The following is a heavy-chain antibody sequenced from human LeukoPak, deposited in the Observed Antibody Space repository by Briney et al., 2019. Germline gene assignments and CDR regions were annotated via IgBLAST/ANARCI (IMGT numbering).Heavy chain of an antibody. CDR3: ARSGYSGYDSPGTVTTAAFDI. D-gene: IGHD5-12*01. CDR1: GGSISSSSYY. J-gene: IGHJ3*02. CDR2: IYYSGST. V-gene: IGHV4-39*07. Sequence: SETLSLTCTVSGGSISSSSYYWGWIRQPPGKGLEWIGSIYYSGSTYYNPSLKSRVTISVDTSKNQFSLKLSSVTAADTAVYYCARSGYSGYDSPGTVTTAAFDIWGQGTMVTVSS.